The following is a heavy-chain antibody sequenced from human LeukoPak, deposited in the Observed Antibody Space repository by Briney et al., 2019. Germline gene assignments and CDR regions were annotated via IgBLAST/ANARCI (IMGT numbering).Heavy chain of an antibody. CDR3: AWPPAP. CDR1: GFTFSSFG. D-gene: IGHD2-2*01. J-gene: IGHJ4*02. CDR2: VSYDGENK. V-gene: IGHV3-30*03. Sequence: GRSLRLSCAASGFTFSSFGMHWVRQAPGKGLEWVAVVSYDGENKYYADSVKGRFTISRDNSKNTVHLQMNSLRAEDTAVYYCAWPPAPWGQGTLVTVSS.